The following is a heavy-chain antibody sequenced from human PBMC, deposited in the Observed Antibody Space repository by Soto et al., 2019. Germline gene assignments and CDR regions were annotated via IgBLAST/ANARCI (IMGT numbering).Heavy chain of an antibody. CDR2: IIPIFGTA. D-gene: IGHD6-19*01. CDR1: GGHFSSYS. CDR3: ARGTGPGIAVAGLDY. V-gene: IGHV1-69*06. J-gene: IGHJ4*02. Sequence: SVKVSCKASGGHFSSYSSSCVRQAPGQGLEWMGGIIPIFGTANYAQKFQGRVTITADKSTSTAYMELSSLRSEDTAVYYCARGTGPGIAVAGLDYWGQGTMVTVSS.